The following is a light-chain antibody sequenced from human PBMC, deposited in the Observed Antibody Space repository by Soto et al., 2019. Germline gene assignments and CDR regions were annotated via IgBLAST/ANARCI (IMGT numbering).Light chain of an antibody. CDR3: QSYDSSLSGSV. CDR2: GNS. J-gene: IGLJ2*01. CDR1: SSNIGAGYD. Sequence: QSVLTQPPSVSGAPGQRVTISGTGSSSNIGAGYDVHWYQQLPGTAPKLLINGNSNRPSGVPDRFSGSKSGTSASLAITGLQAEDEADYYCQSYDSSLSGSVFGGGTKVTVL. V-gene: IGLV1-40*01.